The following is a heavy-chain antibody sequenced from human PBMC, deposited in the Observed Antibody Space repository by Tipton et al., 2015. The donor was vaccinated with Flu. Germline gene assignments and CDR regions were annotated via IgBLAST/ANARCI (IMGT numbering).Heavy chain of an antibody. J-gene: IGHJ5*02. V-gene: IGHV4-4*07. CDR3: ARRDYSNYVSDPKSWFDP. CDR2: IYMGGRT. Sequence: TLSLTCSVSGGSINSYYWSWIRQPAGKGLEWIGRIYMGGRTNYNPSLKSRVTISIDRSKNQFSLSLSSVTAADTAMYYCARRDYSNYVSDPKSWFDPWGQGTLVAVSS. CDR1: GGSINSYY. D-gene: IGHD4-11*01.